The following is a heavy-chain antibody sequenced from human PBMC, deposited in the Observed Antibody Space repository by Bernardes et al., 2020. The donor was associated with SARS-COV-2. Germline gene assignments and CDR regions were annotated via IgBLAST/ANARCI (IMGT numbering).Heavy chain of an antibody. CDR2: MYSSGNT. D-gene: IGHD3-10*01. J-gene: IGHJ6*02. Sequence: SETLSLTCTVSGGSISSSSHYWVWIRQPPGKGLEWIGVMYSSGNTHYNPSLRSRATISADTSKNQISLMVVSVTAADTAVYYCARRMLASYYGSDAYAVDVWGQGTTVTVSS. CDR1: GGSISSSSHY. V-gene: IGHV4-39*01. CDR3: ARRMLASYYGSDAYAVDV.